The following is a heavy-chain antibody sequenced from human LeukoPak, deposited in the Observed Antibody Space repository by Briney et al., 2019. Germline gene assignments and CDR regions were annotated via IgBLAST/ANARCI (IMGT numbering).Heavy chain of an antibody. D-gene: IGHD3-22*01. Sequence: NPGGSLRLSCAASGFTFSNAWMNCVRQAPGKGLEWVGRIKSTTDGGTTDSAAPVKGRFTISRDDSKNTLYLQMDSLKTEDTAVYYCSTGGRRESDSSGFYLFYYGMDVWGQGTTVTVSS. V-gene: IGHV3-15*01. CDR3: STGGRRESDSSGFYLFYYGMDV. CDR2: IKSTTDGGTT. J-gene: IGHJ6*02. CDR1: GFTFSNAW.